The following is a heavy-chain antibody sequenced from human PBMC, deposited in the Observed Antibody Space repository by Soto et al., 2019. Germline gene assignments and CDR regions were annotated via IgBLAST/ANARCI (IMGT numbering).Heavy chain of an antibody. CDR1: GGSISSYY. D-gene: IGHD6-13*01. V-gene: IGHV4-59*01. Sequence: KPSETLSLTCTVSGGSISSYYWSWIRQPPGKGLEWIGYIYYSGSTNYNPSLKSRVTISVDTSKNQFSLKLSSVTAADTAVYYRARLGIIAAAGRSDYYYYGMDVWGQGTTVTVSS. J-gene: IGHJ6*02. CDR3: ARLGIIAAAGRSDYYYYGMDV. CDR2: IYYSGST.